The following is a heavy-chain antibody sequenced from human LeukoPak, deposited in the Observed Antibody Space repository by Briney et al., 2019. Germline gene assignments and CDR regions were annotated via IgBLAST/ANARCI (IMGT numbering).Heavy chain of an antibody. V-gene: IGHV3-64*01. CDR1: GFTFSDYA. Sequence: PGGSLRLSCAASGFTFSDYAMHWVRQAPGKGLEYVSAISTNGGSTYYANSVKGRFTISRDNSRDTLYLHVGSLRPEDMAVYYCARGYCGSAGCYPRVAFDVWGQGTMVTVSS. CDR3: ARGYCGSAGCYPRVAFDV. J-gene: IGHJ3*01. D-gene: IGHD2-2*01. CDR2: ISTNGGST.